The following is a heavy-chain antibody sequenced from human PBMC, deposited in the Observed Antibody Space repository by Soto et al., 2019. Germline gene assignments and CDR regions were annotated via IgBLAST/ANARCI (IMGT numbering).Heavy chain of an antibody. CDR1: GGSISSGGYY. CDR2: IYYSGST. CDR3: ARSGYSYGPNPLLY. J-gene: IGHJ4*02. Sequence: QVQLQESGPGLVKPSQTLSLTCTVSGGSISSGGYYWSWIRQHPGKGLEWIGYIYYSGSTYYNPSLRSRVTISVDTSKNQFSLKLSSVTAAATAVYYCARSGYSYGPNPLLYWGQGTLVTVSS. V-gene: IGHV4-31*03. D-gene: IGHD5-18*01.